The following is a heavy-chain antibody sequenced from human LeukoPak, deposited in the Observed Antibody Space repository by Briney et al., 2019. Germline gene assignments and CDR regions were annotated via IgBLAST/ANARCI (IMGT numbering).Heavy chain of an antibody. D-gene: IGHD3-9*01. CDR3: ARLRTYYDILTGSSTIDY. CDR2: IYYSGST. J-gene: IGHJ4*02. Sequence: PSETLSLTCTVSGGSISSYYWSWIRQPPGKGLEWIGSIYYSGSTYYNPSLKSRVTISVDTSKNQFSLKLSSVTAADTAVYYCARLRTYYDILTGSSTIDYWGQGTLVTVSS. CDR1: GGSISSYY. V-gene: IGHV4-59*05.